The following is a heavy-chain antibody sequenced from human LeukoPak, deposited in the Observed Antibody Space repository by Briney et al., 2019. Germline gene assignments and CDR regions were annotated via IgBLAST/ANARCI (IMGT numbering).Heavy chain of an antibody. CDR1: GYTFTSYD. V-gene: IGHV1-8*01. CDR2: MNPNSGNT. D-gene: IGHD3-22*01. Sequence: ASVKVSRKASGYTFTSYDINWVRQATGQGLEWMGWMNPNSGNTGYAQKFQGRVTMTRNTSISTAYMELSSLRSEDTAVYYCARSETYYYDSSGYPDYWGQGTLVTVSS. J-gene: IGHJ4*02. CDR3: ARSETYYYDSSGYPDY.